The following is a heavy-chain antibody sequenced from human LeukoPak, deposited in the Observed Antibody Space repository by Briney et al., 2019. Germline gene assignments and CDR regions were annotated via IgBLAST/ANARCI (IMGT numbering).Heavy chain of an antibody. CDR1: GYTFTSYA. D-gene: IGHD3-3*01. CDR2: INAGNGNT. CDR3: ARLEVFPAAEYFQH. V-gene: IGHV1-3*01. Sequence: GTSVKVSCKASGYTFTSYAMHWVRQAPGQRLEWMGWINAGNGNTKYSQKFQGRVTITRDTSASTAYMELSSLRSEDTAVYYCARLEVFPAAEYFQHWGQGTLVTVSS. J-gene: IGHJ1*01.